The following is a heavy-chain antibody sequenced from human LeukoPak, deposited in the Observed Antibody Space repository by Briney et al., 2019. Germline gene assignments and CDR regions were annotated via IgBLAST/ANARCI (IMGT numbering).Heavy chain of an antibody. V-gene: IGHV5-51*01. D-gene: IGHD2-21*02. CDR3: ARLYRAYCGGDWAPRDAFDI. CDR1: GYSFTSYW. J-gene: IGHJ3*02. Sequence: GESLKISCKGSGYSFTSYWIGWVRQMPGKGLEWMGIIYPGDSDTRYSPSFQGQVTISADKSISTAYLQWSSLKASDTAMYYCARLYRAYCGGDWAPRDAFDIWGQGTMVTVSS. CDR2: IYPGDSDT.